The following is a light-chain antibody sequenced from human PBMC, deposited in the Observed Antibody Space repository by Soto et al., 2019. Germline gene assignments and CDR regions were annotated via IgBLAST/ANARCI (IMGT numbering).Light chain of an antibody. CDR1: SSDIGGYDY. Sequence: QSALTQPASVSGSPGQSITLSCTGTSSDIGGYDYVSWYQRHPGKAPKLIIYDVNNRPSGVSNRVSGSKSGNTASLTISGRQAEDEADYYCTSYASGSSHVVFGGGTKLTVL. CDR3: TSYASGSSHVV. V-gene: IGLV2-14*01. J-gene: IGLJ2*01. CDR2: DVN.